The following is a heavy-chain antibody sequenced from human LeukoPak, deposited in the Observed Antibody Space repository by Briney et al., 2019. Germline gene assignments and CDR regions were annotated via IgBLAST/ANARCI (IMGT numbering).Heavy chain of an antibody. V-gene: IGHV4-59*01. D-gene: IGHD1-1*01. J-gene: IGHJ3*02. Sequence: PSETLSLTCPVAGGSIGTYYWNWARQSPGEGLEWIGYIYYSVRTGYNPSLKSRVTISVDTSENQLSLKLSSVTPADTAVYYCARAQSGKYAFDIWGQGTMVTVSS. CDR3: ARAQSGKYAFDI. CDR2: IYYSVRT. CDR1: GGSIGTYY.